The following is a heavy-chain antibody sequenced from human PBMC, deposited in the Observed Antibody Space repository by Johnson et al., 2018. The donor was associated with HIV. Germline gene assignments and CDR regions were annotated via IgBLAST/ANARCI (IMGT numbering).Heavy chain of an antibody. V-gene: IGHV3-20*04. Sequence: VQLVESGGGLVQPGGSLRLSCVASGFAFSSYGMHWVRQVPGKGLEWVSGINWNGGSTGYADSVKGRFTISRDNAKNSLYLQMNSLRAEDTALYYCARPYRSSWYGDAFDIWGQGTMVTVSS. CDR3: ARPYRSSWYGDAFDI. CDR1: GFAFSSYG. D-gene: IGHD6-13*01. J-gene: IGHJ3*02. CDR2: INWNGGST.